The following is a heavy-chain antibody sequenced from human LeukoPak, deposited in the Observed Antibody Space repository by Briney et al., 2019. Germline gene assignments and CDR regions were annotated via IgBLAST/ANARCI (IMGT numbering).Heavy chain of an antibody. V-gene: IGHV1-2*02. D-gene: IGHD2-21*01. CDR1: GYTFTGYY. CDR3: ARDSGEVVVIAIPGDY. J-gene: IGHJ4*02. Sequence: ASVKVSCKPSGYTFTGYYMHWVRQAPGQGLEWMGWINPNSGGTNYAQKFQGRVTMTRDTSISTAYMELSRLRSDDTAVYYCARDSGEVVVIAIPGDYWGQGTLVTVSS. CDR2: INPNSGGT.